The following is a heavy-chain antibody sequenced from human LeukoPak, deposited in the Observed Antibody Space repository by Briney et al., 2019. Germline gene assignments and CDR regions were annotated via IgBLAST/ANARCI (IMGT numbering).Heavy chain of an antibody. J-gene: IGHJ4*02. CDR3: ARGRWDPGV. V-gene: IGHV3-7*04. D-gene: IGHD4-23*01. Sequence: PGGSLRLSCAASGFTFSSYWTSWVRQAPGKGLEWVANIKQDGSEKYYVDSVKGRFTISRDNAKNSLYLQMNSLRAEDTAVYYCARGRWDPGVWGQGTLVTVSS. CDR1: GFTFSSYW. CDR2: IKQDGSEK.